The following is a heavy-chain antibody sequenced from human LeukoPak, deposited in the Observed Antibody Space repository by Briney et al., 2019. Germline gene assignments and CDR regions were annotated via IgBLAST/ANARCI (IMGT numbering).Heavy chain of an antibody. CDR1: GFTFSSYA. Sequence: GGSLRLSCAASGFTFSSYAMSWVRQAPGKGLEWVSAISGSGGSTYYADSVKGRFTISRDNSKNTLYPQMNSLRAEDTAVYYCAYSSWYYFDYWGQGTLVTVSS. V-gene: IGHV3-23*01. J-gene: IGHJ4*02. D-gene: IGHD6-13*01. CDR3: AYSSWYYFDY. CDR2: ISGSGGST.